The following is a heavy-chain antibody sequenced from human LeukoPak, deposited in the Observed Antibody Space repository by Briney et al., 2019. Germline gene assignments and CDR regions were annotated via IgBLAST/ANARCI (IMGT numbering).Heavy chain of an antibody. V-gene: IGHV1-69*13. Sequence: GASVTVSCTASGGTFSSYAISWVRQAPGQGLEWMGGIIPIFGTANYAQKFQGRVTITADESTSTAYMELSSLRSEDTAVYYCARGRIVAIYFDYWGRGTLVTVSS. J-gene: IGHJ4*02. CDR3: ARGRIVAIYFDY. CDR2: IIPIFGTA. D-gene: IGHD5-12*01. CDR1: GGTFSSYA.